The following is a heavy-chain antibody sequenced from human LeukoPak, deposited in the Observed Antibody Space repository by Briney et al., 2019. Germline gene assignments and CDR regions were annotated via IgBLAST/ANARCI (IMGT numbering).Heavy chain of an antibody. CDR1: GFTFSTYS. CDR2: ISSSGSTI. J-gene: IGHJ4*02. V-gene: IGHV3-48*04. Sequence: GVSLRLSCAASGFTFSTYSMNWVRQAPGKGLEWVSYISSSGSTIYYADSVKGRFTISRDNANNSLYLQTDGQRAEDTALYYCARPASKSPLDYWGQGTLVTVSS. CDR3: ARPASKSPLDY.